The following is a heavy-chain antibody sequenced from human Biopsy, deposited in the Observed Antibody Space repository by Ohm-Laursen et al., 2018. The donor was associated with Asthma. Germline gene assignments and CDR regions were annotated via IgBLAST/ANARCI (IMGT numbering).Heavy chain of an antibody. CDR3: AKEGVAGTHIED. CDR2: ISYDGSSI. V-gene: IGHV3-30*18. J-gene: IGHJ4*02. D-gene: IGHD6-19*01. Sequence: SLRLSCTASGFTFGDYCMSWVRQAPGKGLEWVAVISYDGSSIYYADSVKGRFTISRDNSKNTPSLQMNSLTAEDTAVYYCAKEGVAGTHIEDWGQGTLVTVSS. CDR1: GFTFGDYC.